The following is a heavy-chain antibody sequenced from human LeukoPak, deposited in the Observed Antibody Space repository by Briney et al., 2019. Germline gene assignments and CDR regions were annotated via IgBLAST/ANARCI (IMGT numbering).Heavy chain of an antibody. Sequence: SETLSPTCTVSGGSISSYYWSWIRQPPGKGLEWIGYIYYSGSTNYNPSLKSRVTISVDTSKNQFSLKLSSVTAADTAVCYCARWGDGYIDYWGQGTLVTVSS. J-gene: IGHJ4*02. D-gene: IGHD5-18*01. CDR2: IYYSGST. CDR1: GGSISSYY. V-gene: IGHV4-59*01. CDR3: ARWGDGYIDY.